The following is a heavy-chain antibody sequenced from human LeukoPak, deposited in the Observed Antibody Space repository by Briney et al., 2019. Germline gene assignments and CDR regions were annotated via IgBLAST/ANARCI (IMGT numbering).Heavy chain of an antibody. Sequence: GGSLRLSCPASGSTFGGYWVTWVRQAPGKGLEWVANIIQDGSEKYYVDSVKGRFTISRDNAKNSLYLQMNSLRVEDTAVYYCARRGYSYGWDYWGQGTLSPSP. CDR3: ARRGYSYGWDY. CDR2: IIQDGSEK. J-gene: IGHJ4*02. D-gene: IGHD5-18*01. V-gene: IGHV3-7*01. CDR1: GSTFGGYW.